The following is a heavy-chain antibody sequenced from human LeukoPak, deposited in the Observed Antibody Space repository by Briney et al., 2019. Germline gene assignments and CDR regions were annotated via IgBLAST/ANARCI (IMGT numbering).Heavy chain of an antibody. J-gene: IGHJ4*02. V-gene: IGHV3-23*01. CDR1: GFTFSSYA. CDR2: ISGSGGST. Sequence: GGSLRLSCAASGFTFSSYAMSWVRQAPGKGLEWVSAISGSGGSTYYADSVKGRFTISRDNSKSTLYLQMNSLRAEDTAVYYCAKEPRITMVRGVPDAYWGQGTLVTVSS. D-gene: IGHD3-10*01. CDR3: AKEPRITMVRGVPDAY.